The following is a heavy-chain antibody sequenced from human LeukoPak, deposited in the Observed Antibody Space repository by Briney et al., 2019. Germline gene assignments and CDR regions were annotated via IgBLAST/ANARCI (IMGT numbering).Heavy chain of an antibody. CDR2: ISDSGGST. D-gene: IGHD3-3*01. CDR1: GFTFSNFV. Sequence: GGSLRLSCAASGFTFSNFVMNWVRQAPGKGLEWVSAISDSGGSTYYADSVKGRFTISRDNSRNTLSLQMNSLRAEDTAVYYCAKDCSGYYGVFDFWGQGTLVTVSS. V-gene: IGHV3-23*01. J-gene: IGHJ4*02. CDR3: AKDCSGYYGVFDF.